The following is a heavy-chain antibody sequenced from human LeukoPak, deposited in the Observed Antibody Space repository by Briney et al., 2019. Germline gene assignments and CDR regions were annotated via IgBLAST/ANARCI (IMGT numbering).Heavy chain of an antibody. CDR2: INWNGGST. J-gene: IGHJ6*03. Sequence: GGSLRLSCAVSGFIFSSYSMSWVRHAPGKGLEWVSGINWNGGSTGYADSVKGRFTISRDNAKNSLYLQMNSLRAEDTALYYCARDGSGSYSSEGYYYYYYMDVWGKGTTVTVSS. D-gene: IGHD3-10*01. V-gene: IGHV3-20*04. CDR1: GFIFSSYS. CDR3: ARDGSGSYSSEGYYYYYYMDV.